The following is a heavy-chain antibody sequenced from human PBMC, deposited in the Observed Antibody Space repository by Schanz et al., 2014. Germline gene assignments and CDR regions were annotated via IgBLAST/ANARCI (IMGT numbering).Heavy chain of an antibody. CDR3: ARDGGEVVRGVIEGVNHYYYGMDV. J-gene: IGHJ6*02. CDR1: GGTFSTYP. Sequence: QVQLVQSGAEVKKPGSSMKVSCKASGGTFSTYPINWLRQAPGQGLEWMGRIIPIHGIVNYAQKFQGRVTNTADKSTSTAYMDLSSLRPEDTAVYYCARDGGEVVRGVIEGVNHYYYGMDVWGQGTTVTVSS. CDR2: IIPIHGIV. V-gene: IGHV1-69*04. D-gene: IGHD3-10*01.